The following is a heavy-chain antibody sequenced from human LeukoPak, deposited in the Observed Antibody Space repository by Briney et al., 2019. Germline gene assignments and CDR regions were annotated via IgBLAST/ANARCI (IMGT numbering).Heavy chain of an antibody. CDR1: GLTFSKAW. J-gene: IGHJ4*02. D-gene: IGHD4-17*01. V-gene: IGHV3-15*01. CDR2: IKSQNDGATI. Sequence: GGSLRLSCAASGLTFSKAWMSWVRQAPGKGLEWVGRIKSQNDGATIDYAAPVKGRFTISRDDSKNTLYLQMNSLKTEDTAVYYCSEHNSARATVTAFTDWGQGVLVSVSS. CDR3: SEHNSARATVTAFTD.